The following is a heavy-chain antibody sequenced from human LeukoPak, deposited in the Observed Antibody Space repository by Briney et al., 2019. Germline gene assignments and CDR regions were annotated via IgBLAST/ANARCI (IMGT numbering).Heavy chain of an antibody. CDR1: GGSISSYY. V-gene: IGHV4-59*01. CDR3: ARGVYIAAAQYGY. J-gene: IGHJ4*02. D-gene: IGHD6-13*01. Sequence: SETLSLTCTVSGGSISSYYWSWIRQPPGKGLEWIGYIYYSGTTDYNPSLKSRVTISVDTSKNQFSLKLSSVTAADTAVYYCARGVYIAAAQYGYWGQGTLVSVSS. CDR2: IYYSGTT.